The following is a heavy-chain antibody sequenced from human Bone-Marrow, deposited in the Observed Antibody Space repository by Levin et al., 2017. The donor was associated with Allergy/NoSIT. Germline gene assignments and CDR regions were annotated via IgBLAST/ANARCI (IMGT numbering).Heavy chain of an antibody. CDR3: ARWLFRTYQSGDH. CDR1: GYTFSDYG. J-gene: IGHJ4*02. D-gene: IGHD1-7*01. Sequence: ASVKVSCKASGYTFSDYGIHWVRQAPGQRLEWMGWINAGNGDTKYSQEFQGRVTITMDTSATTVYMELNSLRSEDAAVYYCARWLFRTYQSGDHWGQGTLVTVSS. V-gene: IGHV1-3*03. CDR2: INAGNGDT.